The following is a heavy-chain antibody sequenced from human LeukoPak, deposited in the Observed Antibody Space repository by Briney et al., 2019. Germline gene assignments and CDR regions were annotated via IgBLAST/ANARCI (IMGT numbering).Heavy chain of an antibody. V-gene: IGHV1-69*06. CDR3: ALRVVVSAANYNWFDP. Sequence: SVKVSCKASGGTFSSYAISWVRQAPGQGLEWMGGIIPIFGTANYAQKFQGRVTITADKSTSTAYMELSSLRSEDTAVYYCALRVVVSAANYNWFDPWGQGTLVTVSS. CDR1: GGTFSSYA. J-gene: IGHJ5*02. CDR2: IIPIFGTA. D-gene: IGHD2-2*01.